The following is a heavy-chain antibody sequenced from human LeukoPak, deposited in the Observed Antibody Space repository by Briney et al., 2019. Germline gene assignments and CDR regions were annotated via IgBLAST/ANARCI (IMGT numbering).Heavy chain of an antibody. CDR3: GRDIHGGSYLLYLDF. CDR2: INPKNGDT. D-gene: IGHD3-16*02. CDR1: GYEFTDYH. V-gene: IGHV1-2*02. J-gene: IGHJ4*02. Sequence: ASVKVSCKASGYEFTDYHMHWVRQAPAQGLEGWGWINPKNGDTRYAEKFQGRVTMSTDTSINIVYMDMTSLTSDDTARYYCGRDIHGGSYLLYLDFWGQGTLLTVSS.